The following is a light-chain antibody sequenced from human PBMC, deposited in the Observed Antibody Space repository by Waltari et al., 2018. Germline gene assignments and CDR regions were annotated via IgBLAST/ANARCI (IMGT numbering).Light chain of an antibody. CDR1: SSNIGTNY. J-gene: IGLJ3*02. CDR3: GTWDSSLSAWV. CDR2: DKN. V-gene: IGLV1-51*01. Sequence: QSVLTQPPSVSAAPGQKVTISCSGSSSNIGTNYVSWYQQLPGTAPKLLIYDKNTRPSVIPDRFSGSKSGTSATLGITGLQTGDEAEYYCGTWDSSLSAWVFGGGTKLTVL.